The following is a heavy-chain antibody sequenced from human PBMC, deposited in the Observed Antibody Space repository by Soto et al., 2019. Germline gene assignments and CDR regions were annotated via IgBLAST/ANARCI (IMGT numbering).Heavy chain of an antibody. Sequence: GGSLRLSCAASGCPFSSYWMSWVRQAPGKGLEWVANIKQDGSEKYYVDSVKGRFTISRDNAKNSLYLQMNSLRAEDTAVYYCAREGGATTPEYYFDYWGQGTLVTVSS. CDR3: AREGGATTPEYYFDY. CDR1: GCPFSSYW. CDR2: IKQDGSEK. D-gene: IGHD5-12*01. V-gene: IGHV3-7*01. J-gene: IGHJ4*02.